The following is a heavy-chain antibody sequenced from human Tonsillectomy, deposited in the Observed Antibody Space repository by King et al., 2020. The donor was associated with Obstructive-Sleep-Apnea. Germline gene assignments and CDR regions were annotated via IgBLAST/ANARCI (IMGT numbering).Heavy chain of an antibody. J-gene: IGHJ4*02. CDR3: AKDSRGYCGGDCYLDY. CDR1: GFTFSSYG. Sequence: QLVQSRGGVVQPGRSLRLSCAASGFTFSSYGMHWVRQAQGKGLEWVAVISYDGSNKYYADSVKGRFTISRDNSKNTLYLQMNSLRAEDTAVYYCAKDSRGYCGGDCYLDYWGQGTLVTVSS. V-gene: IGHV3-30*18. D-gene: IGHD2-21*02. CDR2: ISYDGSNK.